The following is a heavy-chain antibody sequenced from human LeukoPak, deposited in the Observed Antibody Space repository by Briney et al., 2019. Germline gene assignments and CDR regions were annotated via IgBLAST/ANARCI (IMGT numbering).Heavy chain of an antibody. CDR1: GFSFEEYA. V-gene: IGHV3-9*01. CDR2: ISSNGEST. Sequence: PGGSLRLSCTASGFSFEEYAMQWVRQVPGKGLQWVSGISSNGESTGYADSVKGRFTISRDNAKNSLYLQMNILRTEDKALYYCAKGSGTYQGPFDHWGQGILVTVSS. J-gene: IGHJ4*02. CDR3: AKGSGTYQGPFDH. D-gene: IGHD1-1*01.